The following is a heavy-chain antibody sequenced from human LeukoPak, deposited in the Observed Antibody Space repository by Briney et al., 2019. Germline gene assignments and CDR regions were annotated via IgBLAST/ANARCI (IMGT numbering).Heavy chain of an antibody. CDR2: ISDDGSRR. Sequence: GRSLRLSCAASGFTFSRFGIHWVRQAPGKGLEWVAVISDDGSRRFYVDSVKGRFTISRDNSQDTLYLQMYSLRVEDTAVYYCARLGYGDYIDYWGQGTLVTVSS. J-gene: IGHJ4*02. CDR3: ARLGYGDYIDY. CDR1: GFTFSRFG. V-gene: IGHV3-30*03. D-gene: IGHD4-17*01.